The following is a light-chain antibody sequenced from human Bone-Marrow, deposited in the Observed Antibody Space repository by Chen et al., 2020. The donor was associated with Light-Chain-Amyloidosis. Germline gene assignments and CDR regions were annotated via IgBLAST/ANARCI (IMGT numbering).Light chain of an antibody. J-gene: IGKJ2*01. CDR1: QSLLASDDGNTY. CDR3: MQSIEFPYT. Sequence: DIVMTQTPLSLPVTPGEPASISCRSSQSLLASDDGNTYLDWYLQKPGQSPQLLIYPLSYRASGVPDRFSGSGSGTDFTLTISRVEAEDVGVYYCMQSIEFPYTFGQGTKLEIK. V-gene: IGKV2-40*01. CDR2: PLS.